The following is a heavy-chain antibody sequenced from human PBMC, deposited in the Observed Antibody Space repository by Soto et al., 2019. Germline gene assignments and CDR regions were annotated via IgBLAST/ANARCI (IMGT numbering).Heavy chain of an antibody. CDR1: GFTFDDYA. V-gene: IGHV3-9*01. Sequence: GGSLRLSCAASGFTFDDYAMYWVRQVLGKGLEWVSSISWNSGNIGYADSVKGRFTSRDNAENSLYLQMNSLRPEDTALYYCVRSKGGYSYGTPFDYWGQGTLVTVSS. J-gene: IGHJ4*02. CDR2: ISWNSGNI. CDR3: VRSKGGYSYGTPFDY. D-gene: IGHD5-18*01.